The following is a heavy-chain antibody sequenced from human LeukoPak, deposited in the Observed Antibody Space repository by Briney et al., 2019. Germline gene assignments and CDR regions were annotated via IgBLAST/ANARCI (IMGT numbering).Heavy chain of an antibody. D-gene: IGHD4-17*01. CDR2: INPNSGGT. CDR3: AIDIPLAAVTSLDY. V-gene: IGHV1-2*02. CDR1: GYTFTSYG. J-gene: IGHJ4*02. Sequence: ASVNVSCKASGYTFTSYGISWVRQAPGQGLEWMGWINPNSGGTNYAQKFQGRVTMTRDTSISTAYMELSRLRSDDTAVYYCAIDIPLAAVTSLDYWGQGTLVTVSS.